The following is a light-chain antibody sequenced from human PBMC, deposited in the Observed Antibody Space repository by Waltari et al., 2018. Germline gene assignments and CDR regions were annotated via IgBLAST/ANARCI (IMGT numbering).Light chain of an antibody. CDR3: CSYATTTPWV. Sequence: QSALTQPASVSGSPGQSITISCTGTSIYFWGSHYASWYQHHPGKAPKFIIYDVIKRPSGVSTRFSGSKSGNTASLTISGLQAEDEADYYCCSYATTTPWVFGGGTKLTVL. CDR2: DVI. V-gene: IGLV2-23*02. J-gene: IGLJ2*01. CDR1: SIYFWGSHY.